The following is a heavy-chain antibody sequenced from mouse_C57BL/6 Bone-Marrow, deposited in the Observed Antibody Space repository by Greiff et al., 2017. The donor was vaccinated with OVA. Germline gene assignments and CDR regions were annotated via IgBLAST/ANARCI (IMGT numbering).Heavy chain of an antibody. CDR2: INRDGGST. CDR1: EYEFPSHD. Sequence: EVKLMESGGGLVQPGESLKLSCESNEYEFPSHDMSWVRKTPEKRLELVAAINRDGGSTYYPDTMERRFIISRDNTKQTLYLQMSSLRSEDTALYYCARLNSNRYVDVWGTGTTVTVSS. CDR3: ARLNSNRYVDV. V-gene: IGHV5-2*01. D-gene: IGHD2-5*01. J-gene: IGHJ1*03.